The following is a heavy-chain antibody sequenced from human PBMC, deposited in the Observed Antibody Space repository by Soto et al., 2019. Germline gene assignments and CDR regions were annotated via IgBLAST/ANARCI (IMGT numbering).Heavy chain of an antibody. D-gene: IGHD1-26*01. CDR1: GFTFTAYG. Sequence: GGSLRLSCAASGFTFTAYGMHWVRQAPGKGLEWLAVIWYDGTKKYYADSVKGRFTISRDNSRNSLYLQVNSLRVEDTAVYYCARDLGHGNGPFDYWGQGALVTVSS. J-gene: IGHJ4*02. CDR3: ARDLGHGNGPFDY. V-gene: IGHV3-33*01. CDR2: IWYDGTKK.